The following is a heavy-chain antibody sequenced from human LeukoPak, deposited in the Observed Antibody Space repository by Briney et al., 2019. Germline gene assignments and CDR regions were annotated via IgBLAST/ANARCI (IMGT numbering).Heavy chain of an antibody. J-gene: IGHJ4*02. Sequence: GSLRLSCAASGFTFSSYAMSWVRQAPGKGLEWVSAISGSGGSTYYADSVKGRFTISRDNSKNTLYLQMNSLRAEDTAVYYCAKDRVTIFGVVIQYYFDYWGQGTLVTVSS. CDR3: AKDRVTIFGVVIQYYFDY. D-gene: IGHD3-3*01. CDR2: ISGSGGST. V-gene: IGHV3-23*01. CDR1: GFTFSSYA.